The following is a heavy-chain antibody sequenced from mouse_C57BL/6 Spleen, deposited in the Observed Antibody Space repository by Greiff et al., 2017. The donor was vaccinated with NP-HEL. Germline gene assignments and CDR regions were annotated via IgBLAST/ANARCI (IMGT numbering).Heavy chain of an antibody. CDR1: GYAFSSYW. J-gene: IGHJ2*01. D-gene: IGHD1-1*01. Sequence: VKLVESGAELVKPGASVKISCKASGYAFSSYWLNWVKQRPGKGLEWIGQIYPGDGDTNYNGKFKGKATLTADKSSSTAYMQLSSLTSEDSAVYFCSRHGSSPSYWGQGTTLTVSS. CDR2: IYPGDGDT. CDR3: SRHGSSPSY. V-gene: IGHV1-80*01.